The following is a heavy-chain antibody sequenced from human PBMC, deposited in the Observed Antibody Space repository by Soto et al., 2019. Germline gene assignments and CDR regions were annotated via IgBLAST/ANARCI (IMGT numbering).Heavy chain of an antibody. CDR2: ISGSGGST. D-gene: IGHD3-10*01. CDR3: AKNRNPVLLLFGDY. V-gene: IGHV3-23*01. J-gene: IGHJ4*02. CDR1: GFTFSSYA. Sequence: PGGSLRLSCAASGFTFSSYAMSWVRQAPGKGLEWVSAISGSGGSTYYADSVKGRFTISRDNSKNTLYLQMNSLRAEDTAVYYCAKNRNPVLLLFGDYWGQGTLVTVSS.